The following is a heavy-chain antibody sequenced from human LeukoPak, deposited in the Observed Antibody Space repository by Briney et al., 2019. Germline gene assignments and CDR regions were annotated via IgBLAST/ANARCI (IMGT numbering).Heavy chain of an antibody. J-gene: IGHJ4*02. V-gene: IGHV3-64D*09. CDR2: ITSNGGTT. Sequence: GGSLRLSCSASGFTFSNYIMHWARQAPGKGLEYISAITSNGGTTYYADSVKGRVTISRDNSKNTLYLQMSSLSPEDTAVYYCVKDDSYYYDSSAGDSWGQGTLVTVSS. D-gene: IGHD3-22*01. CDR3: VKDDSYYYDSSAGDS. CDR1: GFTFSNYI.